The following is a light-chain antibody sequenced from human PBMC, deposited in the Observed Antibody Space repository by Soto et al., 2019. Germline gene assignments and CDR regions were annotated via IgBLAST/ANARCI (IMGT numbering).Light chain of an antibody. V-gene: IGLV2-8*01. Sequence: QSVLTQPPSASGSPGQSVTISCTGTSSDVGGYDYVSWYQQHPDRAPKLIIYEVTKRPSGVPDRFSGSKSGNTASLTVSELQAEDEADYYCSSFAGSDSYVFGIGTKVTVL. J-gene: IGLJ1*01. CDR1: SSDVGGYDY. CDR2: EVT. CDR3: SSFAGSDSYV.